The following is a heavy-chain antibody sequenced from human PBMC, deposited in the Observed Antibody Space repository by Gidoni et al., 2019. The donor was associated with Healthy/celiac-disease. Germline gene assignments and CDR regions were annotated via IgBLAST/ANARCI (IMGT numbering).Heavy chain of an antibody. V-gene: IGHV4-4*02. CDR1: GCSLSRSNW. J-gene: IGHJ3*02. D-gene: IGHD2-2*01. CDR3: ARVVPAAMYAFDI. Sequence: QVQPQESGPGLVKPSGTLSLPCPVPGCSLSRSNWWSWVRQPPGKGLEWIGEIYHSGSTNYNPSLKSRVTISVDKSKNQFSLKLSSVTAADTAVYYCARVVPAAMYAFDIWGQGTMVTVSS. CDR2: IYHSGST.